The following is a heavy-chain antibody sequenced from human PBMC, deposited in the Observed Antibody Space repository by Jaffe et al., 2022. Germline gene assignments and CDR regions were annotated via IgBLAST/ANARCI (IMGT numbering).Heavy chain of an antibody. CDR2: ISGSGGST. D-gene: IGHD6-19*01. Sequence: EVQLLESGGGLVQPGGSLRLSCAASGFTFSSYAMSWVRQAPGKGLEWVSAISGSGGSTYYADSVKGRFTISRDNSKNTLYLQMNSLRAEDTAVYYCAKCLGYSSGWGEYFQHWGQGTLVTVSS. J-gene: IGHJ1*01. CDR3: AKCLGYSSGWGEYFQH. CDR1: GFTFSSYA. V-gene: IGHV3-23*01.